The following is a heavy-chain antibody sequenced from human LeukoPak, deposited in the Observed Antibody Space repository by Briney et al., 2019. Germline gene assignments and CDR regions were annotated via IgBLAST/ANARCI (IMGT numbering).Heavy chain of an antibody. D-gene: IGHD6-19*01. Sequence: SQTLSLTCTVSGGSISSGSYYWSWIRQPAGKGLEWIRRIYTSGSTNYNPSLKSRVTISVDTSKNQFSLKLSSVTAADTAVYYCARERGSGWYFAFDIWGQGTMVTVSS. CDR2: IYTSGST. J-gene: IGHJ3*02. CDR3: ARERGSGWYFAFDI. CDR1: GGSISSGSYY. V-gene: IGHV4-61*02.